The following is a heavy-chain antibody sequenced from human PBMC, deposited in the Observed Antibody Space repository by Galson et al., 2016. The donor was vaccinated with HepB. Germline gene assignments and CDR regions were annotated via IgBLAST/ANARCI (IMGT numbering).Heavy chain of an antibody. CDR3: ARRGTYSGPYYYDL. CDR1: GYPFSDYW. Sequence: QSGAEVKRPGESLKISCQGSGYPFSDYWIGWVRQMPGKGLEWMGLIYVGDSDTRYSPSFQGQVTIPADRSISTAYLQLNSLKASDTAIYYCARRGTYSGPYYYDLWGQGTLVVVSS. CDR2: IYVGDSDT. V-gene: IGHV5-51*01. D-gene: IGHD2-15*01. J-gene: IGHJ4*02.